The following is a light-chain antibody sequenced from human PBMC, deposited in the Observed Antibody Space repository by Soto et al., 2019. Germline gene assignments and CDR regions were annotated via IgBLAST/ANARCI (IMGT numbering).Light chain of an antibody. V-gene: IGLV2-11*01. CDR1: SSDVGGYNY. CDR3: CSYAGSYTWV. CDR2: DVC. J-gene: IGLJ3*02. Sequence: QSALTQPRSVSGSPGQSVTISCTGTSSDVGGYNYVSWYQQYPGKAPELMIYDVCKRPSGVPDRFSASKSGNTASLTISGLQAEDEADYYCCSYAGSYTWVFGGGTKLTVL.